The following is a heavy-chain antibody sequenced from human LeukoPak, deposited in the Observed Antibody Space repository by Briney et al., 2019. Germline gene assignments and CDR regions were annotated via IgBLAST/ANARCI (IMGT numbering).Heavy chain of an antibody. Sequence: SETLSLTCAVYGGSFSGYYWSWIRQPPGKGLEWIGEINHSGSTNYNPSLKSRVTISVDTSKNQFSLKLSSVTAADTAVYYCARGLLDHYGAYWGQGTLVTVSS. J-gene: IGHJ4*02. CDR2: INHSGST. V-gene: IGHV4-34*01. CDR1: GGSFSGYY. D-gene: IGHD2-15*01. CDR3: ARGLLDHYGAY.